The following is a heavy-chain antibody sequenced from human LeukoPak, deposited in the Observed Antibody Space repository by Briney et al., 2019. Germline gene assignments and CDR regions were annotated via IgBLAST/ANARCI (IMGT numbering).Heavy chain of an antibody. J-gene: IGHJ4*02. CDR1: GFTFSNFA. CDR3: AKGGVTDRRFDY. D-gene: IGHD2-21*02. CDR2: ISGGGSST. Sequence: GGSLRLSCAASGFTFSNFAMSWVRQSPGKGLEWVSTISGGGSSTLYADSVKGRFTISRDNSRDNSKNTLHLQMNSLRAEDTAVYYCAKGGVTDRRFDYWGQGTLVTVSS. V-gene: IGHV3-23*01.